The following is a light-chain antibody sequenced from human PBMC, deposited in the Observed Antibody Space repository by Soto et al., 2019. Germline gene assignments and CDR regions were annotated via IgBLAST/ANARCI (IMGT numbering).Light chain of an antibody. Sequence: QAVLTQPASVSGSPGQSITISCTGTSSDTAGYNYVSWYQQHPGKAPKLMIYEVSNRPSGVSNRFSGSQSGNTASLTISGLQAEDEANHYCSSYTTSNTPLYVFGTGTKLTVL. CDR1: SSDTAGYNY. V-gene: IGLV2-14*01. CDR2: EVS. CDR3: SSYTTSNTPLYV. J-gene: IGLJ1*01.